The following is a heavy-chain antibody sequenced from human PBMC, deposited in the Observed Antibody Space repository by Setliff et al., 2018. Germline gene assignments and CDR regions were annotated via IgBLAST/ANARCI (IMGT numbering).Heavy chain of an antibody. J-gene: IGHJ3*02. D-gene: IGHD2-15*01. CDR3: ARDSGSVVGVAATRGSFDI. CDR1: GYTFTNYH. Sequence: ASVKVSCKASGYTFTNYHMHWVRQAPGQGLEWMGIINPSGGRTSYAQKFQGRVTMTRDTSTSTVYMELSSLRSEDTALYYCARDSGSVVGVAATRGSFDIWGQGTMVTVSS. CDR2: INPSGGRT. V-gene: IGHV1-46*01.